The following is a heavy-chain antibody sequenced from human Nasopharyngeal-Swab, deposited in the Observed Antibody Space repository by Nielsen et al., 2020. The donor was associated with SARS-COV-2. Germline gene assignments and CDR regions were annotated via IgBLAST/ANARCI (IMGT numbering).Heavy chain of an antibody. V-gene: IGHV3-21*01. CDR2: ISTTSNYI. CDR1: GFTFTTSS. Sequence: ETLSLTCEASGFTFTTSSMNWVRQAPGKGLEWVSSISTTSNYISYGDSVKGRFTISRDNAKNSLYLQMNSLRAEDTAVYYCVRDEDVVGTTFWYWGQGTLVTVS. J-gene: IGHJ4*02. CDR3: VRDEDVVGTTFWY. D-gene: IGHD1-1*01.